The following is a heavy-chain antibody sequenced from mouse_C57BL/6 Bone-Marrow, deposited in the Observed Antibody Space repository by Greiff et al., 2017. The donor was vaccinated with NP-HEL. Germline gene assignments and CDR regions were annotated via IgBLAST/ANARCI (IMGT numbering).Heavy chain of an antibody. CDR3: ARPNCSYFDY. V-gene: IGHV1-81*01. CDR1: GYTFTSYG. D-gene: IGHD4-1*01. CDR2: IYPRSGNT. Sequence: VKLMESGAELARPGASVKLSCKASGYTFTSYGISWVKQRTGQGLEWIGEIYPRSGNTYYNEKFKGKATLTADKSSSTAYMELRSLTSEDSAVYFCARPNCSYFDYWGQGTTLTVSS. J-gene: IGHJ2*01.